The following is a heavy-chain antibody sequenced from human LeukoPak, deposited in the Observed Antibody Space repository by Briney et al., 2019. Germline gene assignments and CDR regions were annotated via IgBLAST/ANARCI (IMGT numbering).Heavy chain of an antibody. J-gene: IGHJ3*02. D-gene: IGHD1-20*01. CDR2: INPNSGGT. CDR3: ARVADNWNDAVDAFDI. V-gene: IGHV1-2*02. CDR1: GYTFTGYY. Sequence: ASVKVSCKASGYTFTGYYMHWVRQAPGQGLEWMGWINPNSGGTNYAQKFQGRVTMTRDTSISTAYMELSRLRSDDTAVYYCARVADNWNDAVDAFDIWGQGTMVTVSS.